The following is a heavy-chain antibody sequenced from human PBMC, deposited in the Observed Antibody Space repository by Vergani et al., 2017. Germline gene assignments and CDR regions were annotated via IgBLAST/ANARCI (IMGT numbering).Heavy chain of an antibody. Sequence: EVQLVQSGAEVKKPGESLRISCKGSGYSFTSYWISWVRQMPGKGLEWMGRIDPSDSYTNYSPSFQGQVTISADKSISTAYLQWSSLKASDTAMYYCARHGLLWFGELGGNWFDPWGQGTLVTVSS. V-gene: IGHV5-10-1*04. CDR2: IDPSDSYT. CDR3: ARHGLLWFGELGGNWFDP. J-gene: IGHJ5*02. D-gene: IGHD3-10*01. CDR1: GYSFTSYW.